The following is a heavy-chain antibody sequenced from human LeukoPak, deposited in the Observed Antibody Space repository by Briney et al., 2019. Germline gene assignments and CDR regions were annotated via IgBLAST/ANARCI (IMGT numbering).Heavy chain of an antibody. CDR1: VYTFTINN. CDR3: ARDSGIQVWLRYYYGMDV. J-gene: IGHJ6*02. V-gene: IGHV1-2*02. CDR2: INPNSGGT. Sequence: ASVKLSCKSSVYTFTINNMNWDRDGPGQRLERMGWINPNSGGTNYAQEFQGRVTMTRDTSISTAYLELSRLRSDDPAVYYCARDSGIQVWLRYYYGMDVWGQGTTVTVSS. D-gene: IGHD5-18*01.